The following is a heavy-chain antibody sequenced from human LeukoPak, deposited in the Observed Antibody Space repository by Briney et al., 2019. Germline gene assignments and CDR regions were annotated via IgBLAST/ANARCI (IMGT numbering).Heavy chain of an antibody. CDR3: ARVSSGWYHNWFDP. D-gene: IGHD6-19*01. V-gene: IGHV1-2*02. CDR2: INPNSGGT. J-gene: IGHJ5*02. CDR1: GYTFTGYY. Sequence: ASVKVSCKASGYTFTGYYMHWVPQAPGQGLEWMGWINPNSGGTNYAQKFQGRVTMTRDTSISTAYMELSRLRSDDTAVYYCARVSSGWYHNWFDPWGQGTLVTVSS.